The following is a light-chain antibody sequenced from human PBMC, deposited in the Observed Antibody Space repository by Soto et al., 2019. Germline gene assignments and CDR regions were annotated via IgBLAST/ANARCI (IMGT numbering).Light chain of an antibody. V-gene: IGLV1-40*01. Sequence: QSVLTQPPSVSGAPGQRVSISCTGSSTNIGAGYGVHWYQQRPGTAPKLLIVGNTIRPSGVPDRFSASTSGTSASLAISGLRSEDEADYFCAVWDDRLSGPHWEFGGGTKLTVL. CDR2: GNT. CDR3: AVWDDRLSGPHWE. J-gene: IGLJ3*02. CDR1: STNIGAGYG.